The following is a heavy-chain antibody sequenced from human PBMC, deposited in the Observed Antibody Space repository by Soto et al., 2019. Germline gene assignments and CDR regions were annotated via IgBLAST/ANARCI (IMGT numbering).Heavy chain of an antibody. V-gene: IGHV4-39*01. CDR3: ARPYWGYDSSGYYGY. CDR2: IYYSGST. Sequence: QLQLQESGPGLVKPSETLSLTCTVSGGSISSSNYYWGWIRQPPGKGLEWIGSIYYSGSTYYNPSLQSRVTLSADPSKNQSSLKLSSVTAADTAVYFCARPYWGYDSSGYYGYWGQGTLVTVSS. CDR1: GGSISSSNYY. D-gene: IGHD3-22*01. J-gene: IGHJ4*02.